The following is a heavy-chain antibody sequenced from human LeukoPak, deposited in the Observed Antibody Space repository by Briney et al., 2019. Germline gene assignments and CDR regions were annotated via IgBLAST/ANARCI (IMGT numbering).Heavy chain of an antibody. Sequence: SETLSLTCTVSGGSISSYYWSWIRQPAGKGLEWLGRIYTSGSTNYNPSLNSRVTMSVDTSKNQFSLKLSSETAADTAVYYCARHLTGYFGPFDYWGQGTLVTVSS. J-gene: IGHJ4*02. V-gene: IGHV4-4*07. CDR2: IYTSGST. D-gene: IGHD3-9*01. CDR3: ARHLTGYFGPFDY. CDR1: GGSISSYY.